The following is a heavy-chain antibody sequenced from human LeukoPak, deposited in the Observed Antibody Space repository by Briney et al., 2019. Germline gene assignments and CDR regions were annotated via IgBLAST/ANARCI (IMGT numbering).Heavy chain of an antibody. CDR2: INHSGST. J-gene: IGHJ4*02. Sequence: PPETLSLTCAVYGGSFSGYYWSWIRQPPGKGLEWIGEINHSGSTNYNPSLKSRVTISVDTSKNQFSLKLSSVTAADTAVYYCEGLYGSGSYYDDYWGQGTLVTVSS. D-gene: IGHD3-10*01. V-gene: IGHV4-34*01. CDR3: EGLYGSGSYYDDY. CDR1: GGSFSGYY.